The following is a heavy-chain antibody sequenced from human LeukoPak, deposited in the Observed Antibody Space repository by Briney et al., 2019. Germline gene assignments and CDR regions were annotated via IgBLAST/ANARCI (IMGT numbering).Heavy chain of an antibody. D-gene: IGHD3-3*01. J-gene: IGHJ6*03. V-gene: IGHV3-23*01. CDR1: GFTFSSYA. CDR3: ARESYDFWSGYYYYYYMDV. CDR2: ISLIGGST. Sequence: PGGSLRLSCAASGFTFSSYAMSWVRQPPGKGLEWVSTISLIGGSTYYADSVKGRFTISRDNAKNSLYLQMNSLRAEDTAVYYCARESYDFWSGYYYYYYMDVWGKGTTVTVSS.